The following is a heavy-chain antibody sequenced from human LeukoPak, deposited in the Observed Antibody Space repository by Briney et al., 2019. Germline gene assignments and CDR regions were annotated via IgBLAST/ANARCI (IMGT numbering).Heavy chain of an antibody. V-gene: IGHV1-18*01. CDR3: ARDLSGINWFDP. D-gene: IGHD6-13*01. CDR2: ISTYNGDT. J-gene: IGHJ5*02. CDR1: GYTFLSYG. Sequence: ASVKVSCKASGYTFLSYGISWVRHVPGQGLEWLGWISTYNGDTKYAQKLQGRVTMTTDTSTSTAYMELRSLRSDDTAVYYCARDLSGINWFDPWGQGTLVTVSS.